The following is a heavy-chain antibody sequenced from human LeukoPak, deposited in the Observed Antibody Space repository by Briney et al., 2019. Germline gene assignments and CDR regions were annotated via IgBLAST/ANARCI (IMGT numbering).Heavy chain of an antibody. V-gene: IGHV3-53*01. D-gene: IGHD3-22*01. CDR3: VRERFNNDYEA. Sequence: GGSLRLYCAASGFTVGSGRRMSWVRQAPGEGLEWISTIYSDDATNYGDSVKGRFTISRDNSRNTLDLQMNSLRVEDTAVYYRVRERFNNDYEAWGQGILVTVSS. CDR1: GFTVGSGR. CDR2: IYSDDAT. J-gene: IGHJ5*02.